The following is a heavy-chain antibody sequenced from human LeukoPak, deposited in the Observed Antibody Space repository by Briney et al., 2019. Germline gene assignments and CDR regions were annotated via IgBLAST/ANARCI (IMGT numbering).Heavy chain of an antibody. J-gene: IGHJ3*02. CDR1: GGSISSSSYY. V-gene: IGHV4-39*01. D-gene: IGHD2-21*02. CDR2: IYYSGST. CDR3: ARPCDPGGHDAFDI. Sequence: SETLSLTCTVSGGSISSSSYYWGWIRQPPGKGLEWIGSIYYSGSTYYNPSLKSRVTISVDTSKNQCSLKLSSVTAADTAVYYCARPCDPGGHDAFDIWGQGTMVTVSS.